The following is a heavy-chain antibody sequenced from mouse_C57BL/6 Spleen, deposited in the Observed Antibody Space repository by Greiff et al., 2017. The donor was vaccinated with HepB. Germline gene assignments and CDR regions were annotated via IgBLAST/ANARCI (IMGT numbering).Heavy chain of an antibody. V-gene: IGHV1-53*01. CDR1: GYTFPSYW. CDR3: APIMVTTEGFAY. Sequence: VQLQQPGTELVTPGASVKLSCKASGYTFPSYWMHWVKQRPGQGLEWIGNINPSNGGTNYNEKFKSKATLTVDKSSSTADMQLSSLTSEDSAVYYCAPIMVTTEGFAYWGQGTLATVSA. D-gene: IGHD2-9*01. CDR2: INPSNGGT. J-gene: IGHJ3*01.